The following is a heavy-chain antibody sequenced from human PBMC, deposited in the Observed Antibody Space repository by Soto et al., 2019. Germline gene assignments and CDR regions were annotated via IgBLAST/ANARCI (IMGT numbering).Heavy chain of an antibody. CDR3: ARRIRYHGGMDV. D-gene: IGHD3-9*01. J-gene: IGHJ6*02. CDR2: MNPNSGNT. CDR1: GYTFTSYD. V-gene: IGHV1-8*01. Sequence: QVRLVQSGAEVKKPGASVKVSCKASGYTFTSYDINWVRQATGQGLEWMGWMNPNSGNTGYAQKFQGRVTMTRNTSRSTAYMELSSRRSEDTAVYYCARRIRYHGGMDVWGQGTTVTVSS.